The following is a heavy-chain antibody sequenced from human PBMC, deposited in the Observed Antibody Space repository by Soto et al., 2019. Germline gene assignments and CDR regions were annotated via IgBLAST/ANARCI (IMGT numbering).Heavy chain of an antibody. V-gene: IGHV3-33*01. CDR1: RFTFSSYG. D-gene: IGHD3-16*01. CDR3: ARDGDVNTGFGKDY. J-gene: IGHJ4*02. Sequence: EGSLRLSCAASRFTFSSYGMHWVRQAPGKGLEWVAFIWHDGGNKFYAESVKGRFTISRDNSKNTLYLQMTSLSAEDTAMYYCARDGDVNTGFGKDYWGQGTLVTVSS. CDR2: IWHDGGNK.